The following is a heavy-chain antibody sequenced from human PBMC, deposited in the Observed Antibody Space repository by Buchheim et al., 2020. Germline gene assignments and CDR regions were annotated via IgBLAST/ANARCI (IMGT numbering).Heavy chain of an antibody. CDR2: INPNSGGT. J-gene: IGHJ6*02. D-gene: IGHD2-2*01. CDR1: GYTFTGYY. Sequence: QVQLVQSGAEVKKPGASVKVSCKASGYTFTGYYMHWVRQAPGQGLEWMGWINPNSGGTNYAQKFQGWVTMTRDTSISTAYMELSRLRSDDTAVYCCARDGRDCSSTSCLLIPPPYYYYYGMDVWGQGTT. V-gene: IGHV1-2*04. CDR3: ARDGRDCSSTSCLLIPPPYYYYYGMDV.